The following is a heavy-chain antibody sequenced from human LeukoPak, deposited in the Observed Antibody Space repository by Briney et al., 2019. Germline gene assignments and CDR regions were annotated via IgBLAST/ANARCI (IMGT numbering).Heavy chain of an antibody. CDR3: ANLGYCSSTSCLRGDAFDI. V-gene: IGHV3-33*06. D-gene: IGHD2-2*01. CDR2: IWYDGSNK. J-gene: IGHJ3*02. CDR1: GFTFSSYG. Sequence: GRSLRLSCAASGFTFSSYGMHWVRQASGKGLEWVAVIWYDGSNKYYADSAKGRFTISRDNSKNTLYLQMNSLRAEDTAVYYCANLGYCSSTSCLRGDAFDIWGQGTMVTVSS.